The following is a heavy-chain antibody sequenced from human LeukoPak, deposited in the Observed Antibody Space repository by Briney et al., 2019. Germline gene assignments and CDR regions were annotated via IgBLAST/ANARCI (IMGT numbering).Heavy chain of an antibody. CDR1: GFTFSSYS. J-gene: IGHJ4*02. CDR2: ISSSSSYI. CDR3: ARAFLYSSSWYAGY. D-gene: IGHD6-13*01. V-gene: IGHV3-21*01. Sequence: GGSLRLSCAASGFTFSSYSMNWVRQAPGKGLEWVSSISSSSSYIYYADSVKGRFTTSRDNAKNSLYLQMNSLRAEDTAVYYCARAFLYSSSWYAGYWGQGTLVTVSS.